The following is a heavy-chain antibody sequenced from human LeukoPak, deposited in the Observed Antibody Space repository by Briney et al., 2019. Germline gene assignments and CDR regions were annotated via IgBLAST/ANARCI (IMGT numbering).Heavy chain of an antibody. CDR3: ARGRVYFYGSGSRYLDGAFDV. CDR1: GDSISSYY. CDR2: ISYGGNT. J-gene: IGHJ3*01. Sequence: PSETLSLTCSVSGDSISSYYWSWIRQSPEKGLEWVGCISYGGNTKYNPSLKSRVTISADTSKFSLKLSSVTAADTAVYYCARGRVYFYGSGSRYLDGAFDVWGRGTTVTVSS. V-gene: IGHV4-59*01. D-gene: IGHD3-10*01.